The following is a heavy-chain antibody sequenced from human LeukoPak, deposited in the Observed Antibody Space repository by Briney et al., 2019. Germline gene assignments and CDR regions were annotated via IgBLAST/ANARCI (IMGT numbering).Heavy chain of an antibody. CDR2: IKQDGSEK. Sequence: GGSLRLSCAASGFTFSSYWMSWVRQAPGKGLEWVANIKQDGSEKYYVDSVKGRFTISRDNAKNSLYLQMNSLRAEDTAVYYCASDAYSSSWYYFDYWGQGTLVTVSS. CDR1: GFTFSSYW. V-gene: IGHV3-7*01. D-gene: IGHD6-13*01. J-gene: IGHJ4*02. CDR3: ASDAYSSSWYYFDY.